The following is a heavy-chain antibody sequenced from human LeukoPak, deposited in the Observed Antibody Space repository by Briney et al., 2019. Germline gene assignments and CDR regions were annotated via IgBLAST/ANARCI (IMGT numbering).Heavy chain of an antibody. D-gene: IGHD6-13*01. CDR1: GYTFTSYA. CDR3: ARRIAAAGDNWFDP. Sequence: ASVKVSYKASGYTFTSYAMHWVRQAPGQRLEWMGWINAGNGNTKYSQKFQGRVTITRDTSASTAYMELSSLRSEDTAVYYCARRIAAAGDNWFDPWGQGTLVTVSS. CDR2: INAGNGNT. V-gene: IGHV1-3*01. J-gene: IGHJ5*02.